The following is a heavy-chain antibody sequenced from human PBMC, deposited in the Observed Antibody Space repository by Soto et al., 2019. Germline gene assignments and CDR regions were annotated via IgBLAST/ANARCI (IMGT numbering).Heavy chain of an antibody. CDR1: GQTFNRYW. Sequence: DVQLAESGGGLVQPGGSLRLSCVASGQTFNRYWMSWVRQAPGKGLEWVANIKQDGSEEYYVDSVKGRFTISRDNAKKSLYLQMNILRAEDTVMYYCVRTHFESLSFNFYGMDVGGQGTTVTVSS. CDR2: IKQDGSEE. D-gene: IGHD3-3*02. CDR3: VRTHFESLSFNFYGMDV. J-gene: IGHJ6*02. V-gene: IGHV3-7*03.